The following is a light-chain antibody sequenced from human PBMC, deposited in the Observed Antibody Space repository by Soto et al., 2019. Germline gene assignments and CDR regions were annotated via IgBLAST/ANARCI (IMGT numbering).Light chain of an antibody. J-gene: IGLJ2*01. CDR3: QVCDSSSDHVV. CDR1: NIGSKS. Sequence: SYELTQPPSVSVAPGKAARITCGGNNIGSKSVHWYQQKPGQAPVLVISYDSDRPSGIPERFSGSNSGNTATLTISRVEAGDEADYYCQVCDSSSDHVVFGGGTKVTVL. V-gene: IGLV3-21*04. CDR2: YDS.